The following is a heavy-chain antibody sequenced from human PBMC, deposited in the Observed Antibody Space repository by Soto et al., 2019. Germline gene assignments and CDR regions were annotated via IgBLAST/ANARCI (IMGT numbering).Heavy chain of an antibody. D-gene: IGHD6-13*01. V-gene: IGHV3-73*02. J-gene: IGHJ4*02. CDR3: AKDQGIAAAGSDY. Sequence: EVQLVESGGGLVQPGGSLKLSCAASGFTFSGSAMHWVRQASGKGLEWVGRIRSKANSYATAYAASVKGRFTISRDDSKNTLYLQMNSLRAEDTAVYYCAKDQGIAAAGSDYWGQGTLVTVSS. CDR2: IRSKANSYAT. CDR1: GFTFSGSA.